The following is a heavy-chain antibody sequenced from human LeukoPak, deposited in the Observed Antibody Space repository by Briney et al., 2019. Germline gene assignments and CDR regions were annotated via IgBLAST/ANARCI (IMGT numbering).Heavy chain of an antibody. CDR1: GFTFSSYA. Sequence: PGGSLRLSCAAPGFTFSSYAMHWVRQAPGKGLEWVAVIWYDGSNTYYADSVKGRFTISRDNSKNTLNLQMNSLRAEDTAVYYCAREPRLGSSWSYFDYWGQGTLVTVSS. CDR2: IWYDGSNT. V-gene: IGHV3-33*01. D-gene: IGHD6-13*01. J-gene: IGHJ4*02. CDR3: AREPRLGSSWSYFDY.